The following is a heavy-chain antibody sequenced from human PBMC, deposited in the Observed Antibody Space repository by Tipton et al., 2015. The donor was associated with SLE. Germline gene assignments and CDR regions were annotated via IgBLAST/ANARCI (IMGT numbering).Heavy chain of an antibody. CDR2: VNHRGST. V-gene: IGHV4-39*07. D-gene: IGHD1-26*01. Sequence: TLSLTCAVSGGSISTNNYFWSWIRQPPGKGLEWIGEVNHRGSTHYNPSLKNRVTTSLDMSKNRFSLRLTSVTAADTALYYCAREEVTRSYPTPGYYSFNYMDVWGKGTTVTVSS. CDR3: AREEVTRSYPTPGYYSFNYMDV. J-gene: IGHJ6*03. CDR1: GGSISTNNYF.